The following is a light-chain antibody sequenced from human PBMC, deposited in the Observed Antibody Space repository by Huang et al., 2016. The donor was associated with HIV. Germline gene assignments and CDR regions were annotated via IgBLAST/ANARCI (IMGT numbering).Light chain of an antibody. CDR2: AAS. Sequence: DIQLTQSPSSLSASVGDRVTITCRASQSIITFLSWYQQKPGKAPKLLIYAASSLPSGVPSRFSASGSGTDFTLTISSLQPEDFATYYCQQSYTTPYTFGPGTKVDIK. J-gene: IGKJ3*01. CDR1: QSIITF. CDR3: QQSYTTPYT. V-gene: IGKV1-39*01.